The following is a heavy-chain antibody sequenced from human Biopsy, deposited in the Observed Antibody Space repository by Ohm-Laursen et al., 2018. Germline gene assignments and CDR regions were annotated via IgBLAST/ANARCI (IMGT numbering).Heavy chain of an antibody. CDR2: IMSLYNTT. CDR1: GGMFNSYT. D-gene: IGHD5-12*01. J-gene: IGHJ2*01. V-gene: IGHV1-69*06. Sequence: SVKVSCNASGGMFNSYTINWLRQAPGQGLQWMGGIMSLYNTTNYAQKFWDRIAVTADKSTNTVYMTLSSLTSEDTAVYFCARGLGGYDYWYFDLWGRGTLVIVSS. CDR3: ARGLGGYDYWYFDL.